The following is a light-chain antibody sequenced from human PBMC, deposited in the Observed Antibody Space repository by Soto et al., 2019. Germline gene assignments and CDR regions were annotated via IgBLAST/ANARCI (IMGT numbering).Light chain of an antibody. Sequence: EIVMTQSPATLSVSPGERATLSCRASQSISSNLAWYQQKPGQPPRLLIYGASTRATGIPARFSGSGSGTEFTLTISSLQSEDFAVYYCQQYKNWPPMYTFGQGTKLEIK. CDR2: GAS. V-gene: IGKV3-15*01. CDR3: QQYKNWPPMYT. CDR1: QSISSN. J-gene: IGKJ2*01.